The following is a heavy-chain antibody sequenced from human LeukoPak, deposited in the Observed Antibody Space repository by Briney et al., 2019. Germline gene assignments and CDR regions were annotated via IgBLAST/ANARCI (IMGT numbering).Heavy chain of an antibody. CDR1: GYTFISYY. V-gene: IGHV1-46*01. CDR3: ARAYDFWSGYSDPGMDV. Sequence: GASVKVSCKASGYTFISYYMHWVRQAPGQGLEWMGIINPSGGSTSYAQKFQGRVTMTRDTSTSTVYMELSSLRSEDTAVYHCARAYDFWSGYSDPGMDVWGQGTAVTVSS. D-gene: IGHD3-3*01. J-gene: IGHJ6*02. CDR2: INPSGGST.